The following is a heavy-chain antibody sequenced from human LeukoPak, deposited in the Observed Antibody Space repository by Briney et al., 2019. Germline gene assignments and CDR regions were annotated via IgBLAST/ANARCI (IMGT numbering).Heavy chain of an antibody. J-gene: IGHJ4*02. CDR3: ARDDSAAAPDY. Sequence: PGGSLRLSCAASGFTVSSNYMSWVRQAPGKGLEWVSVIYSGGSTYYADSVKGRFTISRDNSKNTLYLQMNSLRAEDTAVYYCARDDSAAAPDYWGQGTLVTASS. CDR1: GFTVSSNY. D-gene: IGHD2-2*01. V-gene: IGHV3-53*01. CDR2: IYSGGST.